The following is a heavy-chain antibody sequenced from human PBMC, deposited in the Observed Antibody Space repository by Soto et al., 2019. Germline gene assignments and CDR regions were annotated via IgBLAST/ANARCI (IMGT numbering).Heavy chain of an antibody. D-gene: IGHD2-2*02. J-gene: IGHJ6*02. CDR3: ARGRLNCSSTSCYKIRSYGMDV. CDR1: GWSFSGYY. Sequence: SETLSLTCSVYGWSFSGYYWSWIRQPPGKGLEWIGEINRSGSTNYNPSLKSRVTISVDTSKNQFSLKLSSVTAADTAVYYCARGRLNCSSTSCYKIRSYGMDVWGQGTTVTVSS. CDR2: INRSGST. V-gene: IGHV4-34*01.